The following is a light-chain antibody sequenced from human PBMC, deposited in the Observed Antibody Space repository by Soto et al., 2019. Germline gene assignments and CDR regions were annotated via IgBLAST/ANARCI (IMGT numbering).Light chain of an antibody. V-gene: IGKV3-20*01. CDR2: TAS. CDR1: QSVTSNY. J-gene: IGKJ1*01. Sequence: EIVLTQSPGTLSLSPGERATLSCRSSQSVTSNYLAWYQQKPGQAPRLLISTASGRATGIPDRFSGSGSGTDFTLTISRLEPEDFAVYYCQQYGSSPPWTFGQGTKVDIK. CDR3: QQYGSSPPWT.